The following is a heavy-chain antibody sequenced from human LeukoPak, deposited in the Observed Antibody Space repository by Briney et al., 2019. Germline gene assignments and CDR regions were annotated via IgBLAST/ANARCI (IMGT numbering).Heavy chain of an antibody. Sequence: GGSLRLSCAASGFTLSSYAMHWVRQAPGKGLEYVSAISSNGGSTYYANSVKGRFTISRDNSKNTLYLQMGSRRAEDMAVYYCTRAGYSYGYPSDYWGQGTLVTVSS. CDR1: GFTLSSYA. D-gene: IGHD5-18*01. CDR3: TRAGYSYGYPSDY. J-gene: IGHJ4*02. CDR2: ISSNGGST. V-gene: IGHV3-64*01.